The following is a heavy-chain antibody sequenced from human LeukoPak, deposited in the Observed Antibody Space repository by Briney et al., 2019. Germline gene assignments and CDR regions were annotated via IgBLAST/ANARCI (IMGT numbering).Heavy chain of an antibody. CDR3: AREAPIAAAGTVDY. D-gene: IGHD6-13*01. J-gene: IGHJ4*02. Sequence: PSETLSLTCTVSGGSISSGSYYWSWIRQPAGKGLEWIGRIYTSGSTNYNPSLKSRVTISVDTSKNQFSLKLSSVTAADTAVYYCAREAPIAAAGTVDYWGQGTLVTVSS. CDR1: GGSISSGSYY. CDR2: IYTSGST. V-gene: IGHV4-61*02.